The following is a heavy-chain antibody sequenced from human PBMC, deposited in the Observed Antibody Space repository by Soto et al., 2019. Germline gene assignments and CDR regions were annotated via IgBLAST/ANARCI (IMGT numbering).Heavy chain of an antibody. Sequence: QMQLVESGGGVVQPGRSLRLSCVASGFPFREFGMHWVRQAPGKGLEWVALISYDGSDYADSVKGRFTISRDDSRDTLFLHMDNLRPVDTGVYYCARLWNYYLDFWGQGTLVAVSS. CDR3: ARLWNYYLDF. CDR2: ISYDGSD. V-gene: IGHV3-33*05. D-gene: IGHD1-1*01. CDR1: GFPFREFG. J-gene: IGHJ4*02.